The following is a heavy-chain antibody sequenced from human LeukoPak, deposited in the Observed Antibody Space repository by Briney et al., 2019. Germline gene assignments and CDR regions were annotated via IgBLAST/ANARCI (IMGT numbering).Heavy chain of an antibody. J-gene: IGHJ6*02. CDR2: IIPILGIA. Sequence: GSSVKVSCKASGGTFSSYAISWVRQAPGQGLEWMGRIIPILGIANYAQKFQGRVTITADTSTSTAYMELRSLRSDDTAVYYCAREIELGELWLVGYYYYGMDVWGQGTTVTVSS. D-gene: IGHD3-16*01. CDR3: AREIELGELWLVGYYYYGMDV. V-gene: IGHV1-69*04. CDR1: GGTFSSYA.